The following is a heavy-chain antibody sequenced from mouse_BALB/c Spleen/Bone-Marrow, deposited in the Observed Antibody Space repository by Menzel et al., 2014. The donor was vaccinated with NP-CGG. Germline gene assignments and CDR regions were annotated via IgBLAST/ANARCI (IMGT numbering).Heavy chain of an antibody. J-gene: IGHJ1*01. V-gene: IGHV4-1*02. CDR1: GFDFSRYW. CDR2: INPDSSTI. Sequence: EVHLVESGGGLVQPGGSLKLSCAASGFDFSRYWMSWVRQAPGKGLEWIGGINPDSSTINYTPSLKDKFIISRDNAKNTLYLQMSKVRSEDTALYYCAREWDWYFDVWGAGTTVTVSS. D-gene: IGHD1-3*01. CDR3: AREWDWYFDV.